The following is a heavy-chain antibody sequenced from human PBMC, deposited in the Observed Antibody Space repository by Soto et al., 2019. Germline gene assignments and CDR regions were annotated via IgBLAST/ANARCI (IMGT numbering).Heavy chain of an antibody. J-gene: IGHJ6*02. CDR2: INYSGST. CDR1: GGSVSNYY. D-gene: IGHD1-20*01. CDR3: ARLAPRYRIRDYNYHSLDF. Sequence: SETLSLTCTVSGGSVSNYYWTWIRQPPGKGLEWISYINYSGSTDHSPSLKSRVTISLDTSKNQFSLRLISVTAADTAMYYCARLAPRYRIRDYNYHSLDFWGQGTTVTVSS. V-gene: IGHV4-59*02.